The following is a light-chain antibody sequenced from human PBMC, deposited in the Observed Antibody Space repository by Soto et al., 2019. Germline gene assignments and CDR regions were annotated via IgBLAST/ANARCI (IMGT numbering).Light chain of an antibody. CDR2: GAS. V-gene: IGKV3-20*01. Sequence: EIVLTQSPGTLSLSPGERATLSCRASQSVSSSYLAWYQQKPGQAPRLLIYGASSRATGIPYRFSGSGSGTDFTLTISRLEPEDFAVYYCQQYGSSPRITFGPGTKVDI. J-gene: IGKJ3*01. CDR3: QQYGSSPRIT. CDR1: QSVSSSY.